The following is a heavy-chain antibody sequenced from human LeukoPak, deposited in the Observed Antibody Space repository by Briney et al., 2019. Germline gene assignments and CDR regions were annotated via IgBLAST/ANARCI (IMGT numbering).Heavy chain of an antibody. CDR2: ISSSGSSI. CDR3: AELGITMIGGV. V-gene: IGHV3-48*03. J-gene: IGHJ6*04. Sequence: GGSLRLSCAASGFTFSSYEMNWVGQAPGKGLEWVSYISSSGSSIYYADSVKGRFTISRDNAKNSLYLQMNSLRAEDTAVYYCAELGITMIGGVWGKGTTVTISS. CDR1: GFTFSSYE. D-gene: IGHD3-10*02.